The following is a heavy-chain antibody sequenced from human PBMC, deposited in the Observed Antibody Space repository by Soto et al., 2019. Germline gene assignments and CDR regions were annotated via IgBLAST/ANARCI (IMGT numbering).Heavy chain of an antibody. CDR1: EIFLTGPGFC. Sequence: TGSLSCVCAEIFLTGPGFCWIWVLHHPGKGLEWGGSIYYTGDTYFNPSLKSRVNISVDTSKNQFSLKLSSVTAADTAVYYCARAYGYSSDYRGQGNLV. D-gene: IGHD5-18*01. V-gene: IGHV4-31*11. J-gene: IGHJ4*02. CDR3: ARAYGYSSDY. CDR2: IYYTGDT.